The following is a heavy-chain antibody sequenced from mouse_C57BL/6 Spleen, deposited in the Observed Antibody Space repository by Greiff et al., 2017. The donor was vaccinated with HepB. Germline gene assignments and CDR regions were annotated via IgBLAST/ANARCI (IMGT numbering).Heavy chain of an antibody. J-gene: IGHJ2*01. CDR1: GFTFSSYG. Sequence: VQLVESGGDLVKPGGSLKLSCAASGFTFSSYGMSWVRQTPDKRLEWVATISSGGSYTYYPDSVKGRFTISRDNAKNTLYLQMSSLKSEDTAMYYCARHEGYYVGYWGQGTTLTVSS. V-gene: IGHV5-6*01. CDR3: ARHEGYYVGY. CDR2: ISSGGSYT.